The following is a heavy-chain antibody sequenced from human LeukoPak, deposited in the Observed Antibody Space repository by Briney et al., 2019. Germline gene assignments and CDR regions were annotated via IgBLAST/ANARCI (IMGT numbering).Heavy chain of an antibody. Sequence: GGSLRLSCAASGFTFSSYSMNWVRQAPGKGLEWVSSISRSSSYIYYADSVKGRFTISRDNAKNSLYLQMNSLRAEDTAVYYCAKHPESGNFDYWGRGTLVTVSS. CDR2: ISRSSSYI. CDR1: GFTFSSYS. D-gene: IGHD1-14*01. CDR3: AKHPESGNFDY. V-gene: IGHV3-21*04. J-gene: IGHJ4*02.